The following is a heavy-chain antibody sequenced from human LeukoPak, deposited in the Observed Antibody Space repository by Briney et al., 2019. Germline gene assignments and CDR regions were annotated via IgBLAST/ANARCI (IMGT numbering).Heavy chain of an antibody. D-gene: IGHD4-23*01. CDR2: INPSSGGT. Sequence: ASVKGSCKSSGYTFTGYYIHWVRQAPGQGLEWMGWINPSSGGTNSAQKFQGRVTMNRDTSISTAYMELTRLTSDDTAVYYCARGNPTPIDYWGRGTLVTVSS. CDR1: GYTFTGYY. CDR3: ARGNPTPIDY. J-gene: IGHJ4*02. V-gene: IGHV1-2*02.